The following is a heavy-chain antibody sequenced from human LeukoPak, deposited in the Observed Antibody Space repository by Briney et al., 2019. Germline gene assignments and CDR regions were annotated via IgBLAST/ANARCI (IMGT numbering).Heavy chain of an antibody. D-gene: IGHD3-22*01. CDR2: ISGSGDST. CDR1: GFTFSSNA. Sequence: GGSLRLSCAASGFTFSSNAMSWVRQAPGKGLEWVSAISGSGDSTYYSDSVKGRFTISRDNSKNTLYVQMNSLRVEDTAVYYCAKPLVSDYYDSSGYWGYWGQGTLVTVSS. J-gene: IGHJ4*02. V-gene: IGHV3-23*01. CDR3: AKPLVSDYYDSSGYWGY.